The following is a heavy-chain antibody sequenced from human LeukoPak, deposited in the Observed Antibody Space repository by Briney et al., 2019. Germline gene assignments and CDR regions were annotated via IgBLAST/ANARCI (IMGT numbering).Heavy chain of an antibody. J-gene: IGHJ4*02. D-gene: IGHD1-26*01. CDR1: GFSFDDYA. CDR3: AKDRPVATTLHHFDH. V-gene: IGHV3-9*01. Sequence: GGSLRLCCVVSGFSFDDYAMHWVRQGPGKALEWVSVISWDGNKVAYADSVKGRFTISRDNAKNSLYLQMTSLRPEDTAFYYCAKDRPVATTLHHFDHWGLGTLVTVSS. CDR2: ISWDGNKV.